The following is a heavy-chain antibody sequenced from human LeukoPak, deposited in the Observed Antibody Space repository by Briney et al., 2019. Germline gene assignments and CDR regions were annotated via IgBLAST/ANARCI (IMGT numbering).Heavy chain of an antibody. D-gene: IGHD6-13*01. Sequence: GGSLRLSCAASGFTVYNNGLSWFRQAPGQGLEWVSDISGGGNTYYAESVKGRFTISRDNSKNTLYLQMNSLRAEDTALYYASGHGSSSYWGQGTLVAVSS. V-gene: IGHV3-23*01. CDR3: SGHGSSSY. J-gene: IGHJ4*02. CDR1: GFTVYNNG. CDR2: ISGGGNT.